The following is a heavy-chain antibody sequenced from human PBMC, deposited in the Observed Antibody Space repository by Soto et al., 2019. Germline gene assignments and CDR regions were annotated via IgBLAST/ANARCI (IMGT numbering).Heavy chain of an antibody. Sequence: SVKVSCKASGGTFSSYTISWVRQAPGQGLEWMGRIIPILGIANYAQKFQGRVTITADKSTSTAYMELSSLRSEDTAVYYCARDGGDYIWRSPYYIDYWGQGTLVTVSS. J-gene: IGHJ4*02. CDR3: ARDGGDYIWRSPYYIDY. V-gene: IGHV1-69*04. D-gene: IGHD3-16*01. CDR2: IIPILGIA. CDR1: GGTFSSYT.